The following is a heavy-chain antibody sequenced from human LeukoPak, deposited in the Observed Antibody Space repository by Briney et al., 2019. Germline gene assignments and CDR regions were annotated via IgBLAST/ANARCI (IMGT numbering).Heavy chain of an antibody. Sequence: GALRLSCAASGFTFSSYEMNWVRQAPGKGLEWVSYISSSGSTIYYADSVKGRFTISRDNAKNSLYLQMNSLRAEDTAVYYCARVSSSGWYSLDYWGQGTLVTVSS. J-gene: IGHJ4*02. V-gene: IGHV3-48*03. CDR2: ISSSGSTI. CDR3: ARVSSSGWYSLDY. D-gene: IGHD6-19*01. CDR1: GFTFSSYE.